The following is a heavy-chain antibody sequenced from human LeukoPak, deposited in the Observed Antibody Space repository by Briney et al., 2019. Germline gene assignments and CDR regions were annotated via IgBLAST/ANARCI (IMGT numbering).Heavy chain of an antibody. V-gene: IGHV1-18*04. CDR1: GYTFTGYS. D-gene: IGHD3-22*01. CDR3: ARVFYYDTSGHNWFDS. Sequence: ASVKVSCKASGYTFTGYSMHWVRQAPGQGPEWMGWISTYNGKSNYAQKFQGRVTMTTDTSTSTAYMELRGLRSDDTAVYYCARVFYYDTSGHNWFDSWGQGTLVTVSS. J-gene: IGHJ5*01. CDR2: ISTYNGKS.